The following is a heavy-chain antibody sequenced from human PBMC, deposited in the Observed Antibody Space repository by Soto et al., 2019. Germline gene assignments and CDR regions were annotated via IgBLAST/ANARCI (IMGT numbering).Heavy chain of an antibody. CDR3: AKGYCTSSNCYYYYYMDV. D-gene: IGHD2-2*01. CDR2: ISGSGGST. CDR1: GFTFSSYA. J-gene: IGHJ6*03. Sequence: SLRRSCAASGFTFSSYAMSWVRQAPGKGLEWVSAISGSGGSTYYADSVKGRFTISRDNSKNTLYLQMNSLRADDTALYYCAKGYCTSSNCYYYYYMDVWGKGTTVTVSS. V-gene: IGHV3-23*01.